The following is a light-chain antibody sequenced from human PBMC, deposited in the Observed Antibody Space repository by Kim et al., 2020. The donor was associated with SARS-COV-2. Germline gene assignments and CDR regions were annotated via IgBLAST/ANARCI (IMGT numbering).Light chain of an antibody. V-gene: IGLV3-21*03. CDR2: NDG. J-gene: IGLJ3*02. CDR3: QMWASNTDHVM. Sequence: SYELTQPPSVSAAPGMTATITCGRRNIGSSSVHWYQQQPGQAPVLVVYNDGDRPSGVPERFSGSNSGNTATLTISRVEAGDEAAYYCQMWASNTDHVMFG. CDR1: NIGSSS.